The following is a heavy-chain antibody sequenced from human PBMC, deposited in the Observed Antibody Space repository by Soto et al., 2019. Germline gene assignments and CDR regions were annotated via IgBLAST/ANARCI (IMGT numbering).Heavy chain of an antibody. V-gene: IGHV3-48*02. CDR3: ARAVTWGLDV. CDR2: ISRSSTGI. J-gene: IGHJ6*02. Sequence: EVQLVESGGGLVQPGGSLRLSCAASGFTFSLYSMSWVRQAPGKGLDWVSYISRSSTGIHYADSVKGRFTISRDDATNSMHLQMNSLRDGATVVYYCARAVTWGLDVWGQGTTVSISS. D-gene: IGHD3-10*01. CDR1: GFTFSLYS.